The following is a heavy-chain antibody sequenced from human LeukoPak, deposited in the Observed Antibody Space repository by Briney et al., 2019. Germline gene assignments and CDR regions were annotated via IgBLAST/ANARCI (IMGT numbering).Heavy chain of an antibody. J-gene: IGHJ5*02. CDR3: ANVLTAAGLDL. CDR1: GGSMSDSIT. CDR2: IHDDGRT. Sequence: PSETLSLTCSVSGGSMSDSITWGWVRQPPGKGLEWLANIHDDGRTAPNPSLRSRLPISQDRSKNQFSLKVSSVTAADTAFYYCANVLTAAGLDLWGQGILVTVSS. V-gene: IGHV4/OR15-8*01. D-gene: IGHD6-25*01.